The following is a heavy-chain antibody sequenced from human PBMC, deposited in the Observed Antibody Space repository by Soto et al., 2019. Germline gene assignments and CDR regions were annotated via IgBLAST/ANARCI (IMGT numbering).Heavy chain of an antibody. CDR2: INSDGSST. Sequence: PGGSLRLSCAASGFTFSSYWMHWVRQAPGKGLVWVSRINSDGSSTSYADSVKGRFTISRDNAKNTLYLQMNSLRAEDTAVYYCARYASFSATSYWYYGMDVWGQGTTVTVYS. CDR3: ARYASFSATSYWYYGMDV. D-gene: IGHD1-26*01. CDR1: GFTFSSYW. V-gene: IGHV3-74*01. J-gene: IGHJ6*02.